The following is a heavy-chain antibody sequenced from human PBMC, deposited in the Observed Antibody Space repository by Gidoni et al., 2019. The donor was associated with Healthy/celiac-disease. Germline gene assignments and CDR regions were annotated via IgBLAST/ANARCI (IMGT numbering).Heavy chain of an antibody. Sequence: EVQLLESGGGLVQPGGSLRLSCAASGFTFSSYAMSWVRRAPGKGLEWVSAISGSGGSTYYADSVKGRFTISRDNSKNTLYLQMNSLRAEDTAVYYCAKPRGDNDAFDIWGQGTMVTVSS. CDR2: ISGSGGST. CDR1: GFTFSSYA. V-gene: IGHV3-23*01. D-gene: IGHD2-21*02. CDR3: AKPRGDNDAFDI. J-gene: IGHJ3*02.